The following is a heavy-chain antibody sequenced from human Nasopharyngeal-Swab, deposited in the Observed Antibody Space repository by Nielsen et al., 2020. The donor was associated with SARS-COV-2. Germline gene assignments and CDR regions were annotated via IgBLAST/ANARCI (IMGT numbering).Heavy chain of an antibody. CDR2: IYCSGST. V-gene: IGHV4-31*03. J-gene: IGHJ3*02. CDR1: GGSISSGGYY. CDR3: ARDRAGVTIFGVVILDAFDI. Sequence: SETLSLTCTVSGGSISSGGYYWSWIRQHPGKGLEWIGYIYCSGSTYYNPSLKSRVTISVDTSKNQFSLKLSSVTAADTAVYYCARDRAGVTIFGVVILDAFDIWGQGTMVTVSS. D-gene: IGHD3-3*01.